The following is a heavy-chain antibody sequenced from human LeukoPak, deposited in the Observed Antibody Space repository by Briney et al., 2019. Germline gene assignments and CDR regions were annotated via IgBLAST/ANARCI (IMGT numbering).Heavy chain of an antibody. V-gene: IGHV3-23*01. CDR1: GFTFSSYA. CDR3: AKPSTDSWYSGSYDY. D-gene: IGHD1-26*01. J-gene: IGHJ4*02. CDR2: ISGSGGST. Sequence: GGSLRFSCAASGFTFSSYAMSWVRQAPGKGLEWVSAISGSGGSTYYADSVKGRFTISRDNSKNTLYLQMNSLRAEDTAVYYCAKPSTDSWYSGSYDYWGQGTLVTVSS.